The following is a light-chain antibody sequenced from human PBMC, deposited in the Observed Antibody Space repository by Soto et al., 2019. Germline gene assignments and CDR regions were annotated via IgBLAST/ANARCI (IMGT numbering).Light chain of an antibody. V-gene: IGKV3-20*01. CDR2: GAS. CDR3: HQHGSLPLT. CDR1: QSVSSSY. Sequence: EIVLTQSPGTLSLSPGERATLSCRASQSVSSSYLAWYQQKPGQAPRLLIYGASSRATGIPDRFSGSGSGTDFTLTISRLEPEDFAVYYCHQHGSLPLTFGGGTKV. J-gene: IGKJ4*01.